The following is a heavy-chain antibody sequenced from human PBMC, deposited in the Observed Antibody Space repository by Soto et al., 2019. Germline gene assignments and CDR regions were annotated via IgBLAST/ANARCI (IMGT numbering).Heavy chain of an antibody. V-gene: IGHV4-34*01. Sequence: SETLSPTRAVYGGPFSGYYCGWIRQPPGKGLEWSGEINHSGSTNYNPSLKSRVTISVDTSKNQFSLKLSSVTAADTAVYYCASGSGYSYGYGHGADYWGQGTLVTVS. CDR1: GGPFSGYY. D-gene: IGHD5-18*01. CDR2: INHSGST. CDR3: ASGSGYSYGYGHGADY. J-gene: IGHJ4*02.